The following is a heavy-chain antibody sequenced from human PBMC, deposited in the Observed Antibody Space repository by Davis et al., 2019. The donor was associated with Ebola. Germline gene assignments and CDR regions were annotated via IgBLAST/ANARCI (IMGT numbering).Heavy chain of an antibody. V-gene: IGHV3-21*01. CDR3: AREDDYYDSSGYSYYFDY. J-gene: IGHJ4*02. CDR1: GFTFSTYT. CDR2: ISTTSSDI. D-gene: IGHD3-22*01. Sequence: GESLKISCAASGFTFSTYTMNWVRQTPGKVLGWVSFISTTSSDIYYADSVKGRFTISRANAKNSLYLQMNSLRAEDTAVYYCAREDDYYDSSGYSYYFDYWGQGTLVTVSS.